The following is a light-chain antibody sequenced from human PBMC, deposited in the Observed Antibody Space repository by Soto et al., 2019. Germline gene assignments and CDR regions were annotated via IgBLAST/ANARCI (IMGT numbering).Light chain of an antibody. Sequence: DIVMTQSPDSLAVSLGERATINCKSSQSVLYFSNNKNYLAWYQQKPGQPPRLLIYWASTRESGVPDRFSGSGSGTDFTLTISSLQAEDVAVYYCQQYYSTPLTFGGGTKMEIK. V-gene: IGKV4-1*01. CDR1: QSVLYFSNNKNY. CDR2: WAS. CDR3: QQYYSTPLT. J-gene: IGKJ4*01.